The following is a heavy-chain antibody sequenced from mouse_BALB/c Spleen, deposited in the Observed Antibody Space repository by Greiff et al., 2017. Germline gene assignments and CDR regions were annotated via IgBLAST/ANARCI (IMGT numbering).Heavy chain of an antibody. CDR3: ARIGHDGFAY. D-gene: IGHD2-2*01. J-gene: IGHJ3*01. V-gene: IGHV14-3*02. CDR1: GFNFNDTY. Sequence: EVQLQQSGAELVKPGASVKLSCTASGFNFNDTYMHWVKQRPEQGLEWIGRIDPANGNTKYDPKFQGKANITADTSANTAYLQLSSLTSEDTAVYYCARIGHDGFAYWGQGTLVTVSA. CDR2: IDPANGNT.